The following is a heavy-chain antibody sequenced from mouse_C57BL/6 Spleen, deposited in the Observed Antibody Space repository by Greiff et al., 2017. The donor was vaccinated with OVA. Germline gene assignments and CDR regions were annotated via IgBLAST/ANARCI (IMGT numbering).Heavy chain of an antibody. CDR3: ARKDYGSSWGNY. CDR2: IDPSDSYT. J-gene: IGHJ2*01. Sequence: QVQLKQSGAELVKPGASVKLSCKASGYTFTSYWMQWVKQRPGQGLEWIGEIDPSDSYTNYNQKFNGKATLTVDTSSSTAYMQLSSLTSEDSAVYYCARKDYGSSWGNYWGQGTTLTVSS. D-gene: IGHD1-1*01. CDR1: GYTFTSYW. V-gene: IGHV1-50*01.